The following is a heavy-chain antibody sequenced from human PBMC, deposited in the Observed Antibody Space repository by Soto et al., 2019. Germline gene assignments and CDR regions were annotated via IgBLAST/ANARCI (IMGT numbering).Heavy chain of an antibody. CDR3: ARGSHFDFSSGYADSFDV. CDR1: GYTFTTYY. D-gene: IGHD3-3*01. Sequence: QVQLVQSGAEVKKPGASVKVSCKASGYTFTTYYMHWVRQAPGQGLEWMGIISPDGGRTSYAQKFQGRVTMTRDTSTSTVYMELSSLRSEDTAVYYCARGSHFDFSSGYADSFDVWGQGTMVTVSS. CDR2: ISPDGGRT. V-gene: IGHV1-46*01. J-gene: IGHJ3*01.